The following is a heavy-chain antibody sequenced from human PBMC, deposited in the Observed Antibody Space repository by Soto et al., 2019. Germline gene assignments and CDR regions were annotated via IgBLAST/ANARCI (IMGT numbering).Heavy chain of an antibody. CDR2: ISPDGSDV. D-gene: IGHD2-8*02. J-gene: IGHJ4*02. CDR3: ACWGHIVPVAPSDFDR. CDR1: GFPFTNYW. Sequence: PGGSLRLSCAASGFPFTNYWMNVVRQTPGKGLMWVSCISPDGSDVGYADSVEGRFPVSRDNAKKTLYLQMHSRRAEDTAMYYCACWGHIVPVAPSDFDRWGQGTLVTVSS. V-gene: IGHV3-74*01.